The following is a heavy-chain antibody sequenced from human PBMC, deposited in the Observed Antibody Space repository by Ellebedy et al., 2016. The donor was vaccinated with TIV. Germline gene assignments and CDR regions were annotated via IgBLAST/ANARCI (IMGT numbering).Heavy chain of an antibody. Sequence: SETLSLXXTVSGGSISSYYRSWIRQPPGKGLEWIGYIYYSGSTNYNPSLKSRVTISVDTSKNQVSLKLSSVTAADTAMYYCARRWRDYSSSGFDPWGQGTLVTVSS. CDR1: GGSISSYY. CDR3: ARRWRDYSSSGFDP. CDR2: IYYSGST. V-gene: IGHV4-59*08. D-gene: IGHD6-6*01. J-gene: IGHJ5*02.